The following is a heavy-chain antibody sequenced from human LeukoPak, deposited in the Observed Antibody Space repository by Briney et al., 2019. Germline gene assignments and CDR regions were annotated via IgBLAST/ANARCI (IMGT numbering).Heavy chain of an antibody. CDR3: ARSTSMVRGVHLQPYYYGMDV. V-gene: IGHV4-34*01. J-gene: IGHJ6*04. CDR1: GGSFSGYY. Sequence: PSETLSLTCAVYGGSFSGYYWSWIRQPPGKGLEWIGEINHSGSTNYNPPLKSRVTISVDTSKNQFSLKLSSVTAADTAVYYCARSTSMVRGVHLQPYYYGMDVWGKGTTVTVSS. CDR2: INHSGST. D-gene: IGHD3-10*01.